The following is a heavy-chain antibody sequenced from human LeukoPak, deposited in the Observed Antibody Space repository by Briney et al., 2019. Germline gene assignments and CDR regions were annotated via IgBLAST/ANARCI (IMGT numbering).Heavy chain of an antibody. CDR2: ISSSSSYI. CDR3: AREAGLRLGPFDY. Sequence: GGSLRLSCAAFGFTFSSYSMNWVRQAPGKGLEWVSSISSSSSYIYYADSVKGRFTISRDNAKNSLYLQMNSLRAEDTAVYYCAREAGLRLGPFDYWGQGTLVTVSS. V-gene: IGHV3-21*01. J-gene: IGHJ4*02. CDR1: GFTFSSYS. D-gene: IGHD2-21*02.